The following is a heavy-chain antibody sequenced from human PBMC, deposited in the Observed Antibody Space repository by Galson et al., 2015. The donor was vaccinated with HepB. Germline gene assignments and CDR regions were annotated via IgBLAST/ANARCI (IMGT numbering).Heavy chain of an antibody. Sequence: SLRLSCAASGFTFSSYAMSWVRQAPGKGLEWVSAISGSGGSTYYADSVKGRFTISRDNSKNTLYLQMNSLRAEDTAVYYCAKGGRLDILTGYYEVDAFDIWGQGTMVTVSS. D-gene: IGHD3-9*01. J-gene: IGHJ3*02. CDR2: ISGSGGST. CDR3: AKGGRLDILTGYYEVDAFDI. CDR1: GFTFSSYA. V-gene: IGHV3-23*01.